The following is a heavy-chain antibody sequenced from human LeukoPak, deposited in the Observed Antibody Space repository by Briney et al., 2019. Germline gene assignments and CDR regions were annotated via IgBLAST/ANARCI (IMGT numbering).Heavy chain of an antibody. CDR3: ARGGSRITTFAVGQPYYSYLDV. CDR2: TFTTVIT. Sequence: SESMSCTCPVSGGSTSTFYWGWIRPPDKSGLESIGRTFTTVITNYNPSFKGRATISVDTSRNQSSLNLSSVPAADTAVYYCARGGSRITTFAVGQPYYSYLDVWGTGTTVSVSS. CDR1: GGSTSTFY. D-gene: IGHD3-3*01. V-gene: IGHV4-4*07. J-gene: IGHJ6*03.